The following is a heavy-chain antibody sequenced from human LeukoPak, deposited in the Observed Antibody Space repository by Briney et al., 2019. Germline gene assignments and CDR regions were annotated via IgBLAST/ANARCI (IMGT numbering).Heavy chain of an antibody. CDR3: ARDSYQDYYGRFDP. V-gene: IGHV3-33*01. CDR2: IWDDGNNK. J-gene: IGHJ5*02. D-gene: IGHD3-10*01. CDR1: GFIFSNHG. Sequence: GGSLRLSCAASGFIFSNHGMHWVRQAPGKRLEWVAVIWDDGNNKRYANSVNGRFTISRDNSENTLYPQMNGLTAEDTAMYYCARDSYQDYYGRFDPWGQGTLVIVSS.